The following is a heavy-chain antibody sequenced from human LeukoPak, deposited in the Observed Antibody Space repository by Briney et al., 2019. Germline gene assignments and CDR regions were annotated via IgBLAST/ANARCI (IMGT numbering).Heavy chain of an antibody. J-gene: IGHJ4*02. D-gene: IGHD2-8*01. V-gene: IGHV4-34*01. Sequence: SETLSLTCAVYGGSFSGYYWSWIRQPPGKGLEWIGEINHSGSTNYNPSLKSRVTISVDTSKNQFSLKLSSVTAADTAVYYCARFSNAHGVKFDYWGQGTLATVSS. CDR1: GGSFSGYY. CDR2: INHSGST. CDR3: ARFSNAHGVKFDY.